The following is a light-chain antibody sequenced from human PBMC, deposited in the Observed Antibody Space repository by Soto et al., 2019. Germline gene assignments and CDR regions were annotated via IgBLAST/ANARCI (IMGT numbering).Light chain of an antibody. CDR3: QQYEAVVT. CDR1: HSVSSN. Sequence: EIVMTQSPATLSVSPGERATLSCRASHSVSSNLAWYQQKPGQAPRLLIYGASTRATGIPARFSGSGSGTEFTLTISSLQSEDFAVYYCQQYEAVVTFGQGTKVDI. V-gene: IGKV3D-15*01. J-gene: IGKJ1*01. CDR2: GAS.